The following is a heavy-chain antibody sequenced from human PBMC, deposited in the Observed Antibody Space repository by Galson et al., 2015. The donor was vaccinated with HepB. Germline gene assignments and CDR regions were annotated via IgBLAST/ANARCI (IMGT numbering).Heavy chain of an antibody. V-gene: IGHV5-51*03. CDR3: ARRVVGATYYYYMDV. Sequence: QSGAEVKKPGESLKISCKGSGYSLTSYWIGWVRQMPGKGLEWMGIIYPGDSDTRYSPSFQGQVTISADKSISTAYLQWSSLKASDTAMYYCARRVVGATYYYYMDVWGKGTTVTVSS. CDR1: GYSLTSYW. D-gene: IGHD1-26*01. J-gene: IGHJ6*03. CDR2: IYPGDSDT.